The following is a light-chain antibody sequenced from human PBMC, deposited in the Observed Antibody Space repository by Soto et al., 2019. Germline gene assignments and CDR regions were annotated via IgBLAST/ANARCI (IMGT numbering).Light chain of an antibody. CDR3: CSYTTRTTYV. V-gene: IGLV2-18*02. Sequence: ALTQPASVSWSPGQSITVSCTGTSSDVGSYNRVSWYQQSPGTAPKLITYDVNNRPLGVPDRFFGSKSGNTASLTISGLQAEDEADYYCCSYTTRTTYVFGTGTKVTVL. CDR2: DVN. J-gene: IGLJ1*01. CDR1: SSDVGSYNR.